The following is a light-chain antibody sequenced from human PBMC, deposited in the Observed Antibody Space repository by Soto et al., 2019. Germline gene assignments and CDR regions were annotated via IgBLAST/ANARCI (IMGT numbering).Light chain of an antibody. J-gene: IGLJ3*02. CDR3: GTWDSSLSVVV. CDR1: SSNIGSHF. V-gene: IGLV1-51*01. Sequence: QSVLTQPPSVSAPPGQTVTMSCSGRSSNIGSHFVAWYQQLPGTAPKLLIYDDTKRPYGIPGRFSGSKSGTSATLGITGLQTGDEADYYCGTWDSSLSVVVFGGGTKLTVL. CDR2: DDT.